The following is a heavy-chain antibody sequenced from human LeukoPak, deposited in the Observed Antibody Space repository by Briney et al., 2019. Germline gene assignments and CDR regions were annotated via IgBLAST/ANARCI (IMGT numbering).Heavy chain of an antibody. CDR1: GGTFSSYA. D-gene: IGHD6-13*01. Sequence: GASVKVSCKASGGTFSSYATSWVRQAPGQGLEWMGGIIPIFGTANYAQKFQGRVTITADESTSIAYMELSSLRSEDTAVYYCARERGSSSWHNWFDPWGQGTLVTVSS. J-gene: IGHJ5*02. CDR2: IIPIFGTA. V-gene: IGHV1-69*13. CDR3: ARERGSSSWHNWFDP.